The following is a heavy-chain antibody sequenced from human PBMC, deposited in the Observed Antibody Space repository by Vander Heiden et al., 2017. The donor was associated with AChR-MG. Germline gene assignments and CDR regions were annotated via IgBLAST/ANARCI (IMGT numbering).Heavy chain of an antibody. Sequence: EVQLVESGGGLVQPGGSLRLSCAASGFTFDEYAMHWVRQAPGKGVEWVSGVSWNSDSIDYADSVKGRFTISRDNAKNSLYLQMNSLRAEDTALYYCARMHSNCFDPWGQGTLVTVSS. V-gene: IGHV3-9*01. CDR3: ARMHSNCFDP. D-gene: IGHD4-4*01. J-gene: IGHJ5*02. CDR1: GFTFDEYA. CDR2: VSWNSDSI.